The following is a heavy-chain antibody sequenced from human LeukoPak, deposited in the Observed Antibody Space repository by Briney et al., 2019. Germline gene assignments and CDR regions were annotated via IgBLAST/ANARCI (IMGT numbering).Heavy chain of an antibody. CDR3: ARSRLTGEFDY. Sequence: ASVKVSCKASGYTFTNDGISWVRQAPGQGLEWMGWIGAYNGNTNYAQRLQGRVTMTTDTSTSTAYMELRSLRSDDMAVYYCARSRLTGEFDYWGQGTLVTVSS. CDR1: GYTFTNDG. V-gene: IGHV1-18*03. CDR2: IGAYNGNT. J-gene: IGHJ4*02. D-gene: IGHD7-27*01.